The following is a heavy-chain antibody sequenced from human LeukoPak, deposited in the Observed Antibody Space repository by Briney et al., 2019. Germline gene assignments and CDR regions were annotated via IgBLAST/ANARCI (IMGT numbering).Heavy chain of an antibody. Sequence: GGSLRLSCAASGFTFSSYSMSWVRQAPGKWLEWGSSISSSSSYIYYADSVKGRVTISTENAKNSLYLQMNSMRAEDTAVYYCATTGDQFDYWGQGTLVTVSS. CDR2: ISSSSSYI. D-gene: IGHD7-27*01. CDR3: ATTGDQFDY. J-gene: IGHJ4*02. CDR1: GFTFSSYS. V-gene: IGHV3-21*01.